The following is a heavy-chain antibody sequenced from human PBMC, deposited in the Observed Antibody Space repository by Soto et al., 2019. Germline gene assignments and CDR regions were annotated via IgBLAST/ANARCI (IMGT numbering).Heavy chain of an antibody. J-gene: IGHJ4*02. CDR1: GYTFTGYY. Sequence: ASVKVSCKASGYTFTGYYMHWVRQAPGQGLEWMGWINPNSGGTKYAQKFQGRVTMTRDTSISTVYMELRRLRSDDTAVYSCASGMRVDFDYWGQGTLVTVSS. CDR2: INPNSGGT. CDR3: ASGMRVDFDY. D-gene: IGHD1-20*01. V-gene: IGHV1-2*02.